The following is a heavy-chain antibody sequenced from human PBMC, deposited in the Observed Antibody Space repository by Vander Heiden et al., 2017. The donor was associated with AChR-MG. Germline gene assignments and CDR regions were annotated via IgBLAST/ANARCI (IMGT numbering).Heavy chain of an antibody. CDR3: ARAHYYVSVTAGCLFDP. V-gene: IGHV1-69*01. Sequence: QVQLVQSGAEVKQPGSSVKVSCKACGGTFSSQASSGVRQAPGQGREWMGGIIPILGTANYAQKFQGRVTNTADESTSTAYMELSSLRSEDTAVYYCARAHYYVSVTAGCLFDPWGQGTLVTVSS. J-gene: IGHJ5*02. CDR1: GGTFSSQA. D-gene: IGHD3-10*02. CDR2: IIPILGTA.